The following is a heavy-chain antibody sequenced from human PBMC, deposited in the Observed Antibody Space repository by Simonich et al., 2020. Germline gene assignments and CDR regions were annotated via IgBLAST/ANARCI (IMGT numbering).Heavy chain of an antibody. J-gene: IGHJ4*02. Sequence: QVQLVQSGAEVKKPGASVKVSCKASGYTFTSYGISWVRQAPGQGLEWMGWIIAYNGNTNYAQKLQGRVTMTTDTSTSTAYMELRSLRSDDTAVYYCARASRGTWWYYYFDYWGQGTLVTVSS. CDR3: ARASRGTWWYYYFDY. CDR2: IIAYNGNT. V-gene: IGHV1-18*01. D-gene: IGHD2-15*01. CDR1: GYTFTSYG.